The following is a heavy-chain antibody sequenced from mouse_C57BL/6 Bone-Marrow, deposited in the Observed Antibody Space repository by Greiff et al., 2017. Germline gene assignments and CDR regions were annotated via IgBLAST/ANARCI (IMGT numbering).Heavy chain of an antibody. Sequence: EVQLVESGGGLVKPGGSLKLSCAASGFTFSSNAMSWVHQTPEKRLEWVATISDGGGYTYYPDNVKGRFTISRDNAKNNLYLQMSHLKSEDTAMYYCARDQDGSSYWYFDVWGTGTTVTVSS. J-gene: IGHJ1*03. CDR1: GFTFSSNA. D-gene: IGHD1-1*01. CDR3: ARDQDGSSYWYFDV. V-gene: IGHV5-4*01. CDR2: ISDGGGYT.